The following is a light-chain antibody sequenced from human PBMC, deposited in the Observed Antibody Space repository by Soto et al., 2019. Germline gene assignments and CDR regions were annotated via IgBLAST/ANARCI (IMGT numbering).Light chain of an antibody. V-gene: IGKV1-5*01. CDR2: DAS. Sequence: DIQMTQSPSTLSASVGDRVTITCRASQSISRSLAWYQQKPGKAPSLLIYDASSLEGGVPSRFSGSGFGTEFTLNITNLQPADFATYYCQQYSDFLISFGPGTTVDFK. CDR3: QQYSDFLIS. CDR1: QSISRS. J-gene: IGKJ3*01.